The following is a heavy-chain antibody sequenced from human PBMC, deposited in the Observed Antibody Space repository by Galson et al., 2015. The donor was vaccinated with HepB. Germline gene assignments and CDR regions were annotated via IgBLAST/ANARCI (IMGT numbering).Heavy chain of an antibody. CDR3: VREGAPGGLFDY. CDR1: GGSISSTSYY. J-gene: IGHJ4*02. Sequence: SETLSLTCTVSGGSIFSGGSISSTSYYWGWVRQPPGKGLEWIGNIFYNGNTYYNPSLKRRVTISLDTSKNQFSLKLGSVTAADTAVYYCVREGAPGGLFDYWGQGTLVTVSS. D-gene: IGHD3-10*01. V-gene: IGHV4-39*07. CDR2: IFYNGNT.